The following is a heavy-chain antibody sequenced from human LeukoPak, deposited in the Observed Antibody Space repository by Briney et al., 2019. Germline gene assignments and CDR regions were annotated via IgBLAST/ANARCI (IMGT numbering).Heavy chain of an antibody. Sequence: PGGSLRLSCAASGFTVSSNYMSWVRQAPGKGLEWVSVIYSGGSTYYADSVKGRFTISRDNSKNTLYLQMNSLRAEDTAVYYCARDLHYYDSRDDAFDIWGQGTMVTVSS. CDR3: ARDLHYYDSRDDAFDI. V-gene: IGHV3-53*01. D-gene: IGHD3-22*01. CDR2: IYSGGST. J-gene: IGHJ3*02. CDR1: GFTVSSNY.